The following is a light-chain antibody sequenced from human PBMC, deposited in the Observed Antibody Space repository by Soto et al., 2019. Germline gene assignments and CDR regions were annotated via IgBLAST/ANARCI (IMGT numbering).Light chain of an antibody. CDR3: QQHNSYLS. Sequence: DIQLTQSPSFLSASVGDRVTITCRASQGISSYLAWYQQKPGKAPKLMIYAASTLQSGVPSRCSGSGSGTEFTVTISSLQPEDVATYYCQQHNSYLSFGGGTKVEIK. CDR1: QGISSY. J-gene: IGKJ4*01. V-gene: IGKV1-9*01. CDR2: AAS.